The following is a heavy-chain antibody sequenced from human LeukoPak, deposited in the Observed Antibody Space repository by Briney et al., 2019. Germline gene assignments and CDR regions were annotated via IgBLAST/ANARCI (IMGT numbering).Heavy chain of an antibody. V-gene: IGHV1-8*02. CDR2: MNPNSGNT. CDR1: GYTFTSYD. J-gene: IGHJ3*02. CDR3: ARAHSAPHAFDI. Sequence: ASVKVSCKASGYTFTSYDINWVRQATGQGLEWMGWMNPNSGNTGYAQKFQGRVTMTRNTSISTAYMELSSLRSEDTAVYYCARAHSAPHAFDIWGQGTMVTVSS.